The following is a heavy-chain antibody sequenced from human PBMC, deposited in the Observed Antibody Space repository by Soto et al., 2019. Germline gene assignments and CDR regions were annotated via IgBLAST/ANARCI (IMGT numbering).Heavy chain of an antibody. Sequence: PGGSLRLSCEASGFTFSRDWMSWIRQAPGKGLEWVANVKQDGSQSYLVDSVKGRFTISRDNAQNSLYLQMSSLRAEDTAVYYCATALSGYYYSYWGQGTLVTVSS. J-gene: IGHJ4*02. CDR1: GFTFSRDW. D-gene: IGHD3-22*01. CDR3: ATALSGYYYSY. CDR2: VKQDGSQS. V-gene: IGHV3-7*03.